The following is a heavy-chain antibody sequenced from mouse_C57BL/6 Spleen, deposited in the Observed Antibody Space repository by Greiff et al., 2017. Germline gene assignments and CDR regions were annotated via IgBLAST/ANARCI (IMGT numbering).Heavy chain of an antibody. Sequence: QVQLQQPGAELVKPGASVKLSCKASGYTFTSYWMHWVKQRPGRGLEWIGRIDPNSGGTKYNEKFQSKATLTVDKPPSTAYMQLSSLTSEDSAVYSCTRGDYYGSHWYFDVWGTGTTVTVSS. CDR3: TRGDYYGSHWYFDV. CDR1: GYTFTSYW. V-gene: IGHV1-72*01. J-gene: IGHJ1*03. CDR2: IDPNSGGT. D-gene: IGHD1-1*01.